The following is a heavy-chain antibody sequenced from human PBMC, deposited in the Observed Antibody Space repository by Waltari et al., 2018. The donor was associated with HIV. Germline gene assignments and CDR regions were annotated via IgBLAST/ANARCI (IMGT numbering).Heavy chain of an antibody. CDR2: LFHIRST. D-gene: IGHD1-1*01. CDR1: GGPVSTNRHY. CDR3: ARHCLQKGWLPQLKYYYGMDV. J-gene: IGHJ6*02. V-gene: IGHV4-39*01. Sequence: QLQLQEPGSGLVTPSETLSSTCTVSGGPVSTNRHYWALLRHSPGKGLGWIGSLFHIRSTYYSPSLRSRATISGDMSANRFSLKLTSVTATDTAVYFCARHCLQKGWLPQLKYYYGMDVWGQGTTVIVSS.